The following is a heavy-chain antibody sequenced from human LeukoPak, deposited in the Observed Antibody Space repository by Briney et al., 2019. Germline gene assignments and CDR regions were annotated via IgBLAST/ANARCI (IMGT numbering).Heavy chain of an antibody. J-gene: IGHJ6*02. Sequence: GGSLRLSCAASGFTFSSYAMNWVRQAPGKGLGWGSIISGSGSNIYYAGSVKGRLTISRDNSKNTLYLQMNSLRAEDTAVYYCAKPGYCSGGSCSTYYYDMDVWGQGTTVTVSS. CDR1: GFTFSSYA. CDR2: ISGSGSNI. D-gene: IGHD2-15*01. V-gene: IGHV3-23*01. CDR3: AKPGYCSGGSCSTYYYDMDV.